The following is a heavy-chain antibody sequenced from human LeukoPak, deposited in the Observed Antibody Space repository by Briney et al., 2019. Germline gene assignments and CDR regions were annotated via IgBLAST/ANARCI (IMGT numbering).Heavy chain of an antibody. D-gene: IGHD4-23*01. CDR2: INPSGGST. J-gene: IGHJ4*02. CDR3: ARASTVVTPLAY. CDR1: GYTFTSYF. Sequence: ASVKVSCKASGYTFTSYFMHWVRQAPGQGLEWMGIINPSGGSTSYAQKFQGRVTMTRDTSTSTVYMELSSLRSEDTAVYYCARASTVVTPLAYWGQGTLVTVSS. V-gene: IGHV1-46*01.